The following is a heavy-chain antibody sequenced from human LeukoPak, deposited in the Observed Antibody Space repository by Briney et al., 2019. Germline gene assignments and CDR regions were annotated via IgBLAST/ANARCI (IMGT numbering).Heavy chain of an antibody. D-gene: IGHD6-19*01. CDR1: GFTFSSYT. CDR3: AKGGSRGCSGSRFDY. V-gene: IGHV3-23*01. CDR2: ISYSGGGT. J-gene: IGHJ4*02. Sequence: GGSLRLSCAASGFTFSSYTMSWVRQAPGKGLEWVSGISYSGGGTYYVDSVKGRFTISRDNSKNTLSLQMTSLRAEDTAVYYCAKGGSRGCSGSRFDYWGQGTLVTVSS.